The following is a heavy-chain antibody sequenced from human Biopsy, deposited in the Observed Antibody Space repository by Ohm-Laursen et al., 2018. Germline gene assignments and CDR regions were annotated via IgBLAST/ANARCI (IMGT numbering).Heavy chain of an antibody. V-gene: IGHV1-69*06. CDR2: VMPFFGTA. CDR1: GGTFSSYI. Sequence: GASVKVSCKPSGGTFSSYIFAWVRQAPGQRPEWMGDVMPFFGTAQYAPKLQGRVSMTADKTTYTAYMELTSLTSEDTAVYFCARHYYDTSGYNWFDPWGQGTLVTVSS. D-gene: IGHD3-22*01. J-gene: IGHJ5*02. CDR3: ARHYYDTSGYNWFDP.